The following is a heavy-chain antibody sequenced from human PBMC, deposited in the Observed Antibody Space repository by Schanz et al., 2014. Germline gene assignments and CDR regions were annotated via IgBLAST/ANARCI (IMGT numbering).Heavy chain of an antibody. V-gene: IGHV3-23*01. D-gene: IGHD6-19*01. Sequence: EVQLLESGGGLVQPGGSLRLSCLASTSIFNHAWMSWVRQAPGKGLEWVSAISGSGGSTYYADSVKGRFTISRDNSKNSLFLQMNSLISEDTAVYYCAASSGWHPSTDYWGQGTLXTVSS. CDR1: TSIFNHAW. J-gene: IGHJ4*02. CDR3: AASSGWHPSTDY. CDR2: ISGSGGST.